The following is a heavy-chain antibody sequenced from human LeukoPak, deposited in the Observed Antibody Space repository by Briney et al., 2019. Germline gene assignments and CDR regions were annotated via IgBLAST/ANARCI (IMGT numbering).Heavy chain of an antibody. CDR1: GGSISSSSYY. J-gene: IGHJ4*02. CDR3: ARTDFGY. Sequence: SETLSLTCTVSGGSISSSSYYWGWIRQPPGKGLEWIGGIYYSGSTYYNPSLKSRVTISVDTSKNQFSLKLSSVTAADTAVYYCARTDFGYWGQGTLVTVSS. V-gene: IGHV4-39*01. CDR2: IYYSGST.